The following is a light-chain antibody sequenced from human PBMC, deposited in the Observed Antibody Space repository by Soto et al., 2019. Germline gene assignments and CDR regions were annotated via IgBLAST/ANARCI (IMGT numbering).Light chain of an antibody. J-gene: IGLJ1*01. CDR1: GGEVGGYNY. Sequence: LTQPASVSGSPGQSITICCGGTGGEVGGYNYVSWYQQHPGKAPKLMIYEVIRLPAGSSNRFSGSKSGNTACLTISPLQAEDEAEYYCSSYTTSRASVFGIGTKLTVL. V-gene: IGLV2-14*01. CDR2: EVI. CDR3: SSYTTSRASV.